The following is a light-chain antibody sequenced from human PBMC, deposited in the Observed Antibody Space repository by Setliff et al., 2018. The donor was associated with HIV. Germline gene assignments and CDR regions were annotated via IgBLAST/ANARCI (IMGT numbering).Light chain of an antibody. J-gene: IGLJ1*01. CDR1: SSNIGAGYD. Sequence: QSVLTQPPSVSGAPGQRVTISCTGSSSNIGAGYDVHWYQQLPGTAPKLLIYGNKFRPSGVPDRFSGSKSGTSASLAITGLQAEDEADYYCISYTTISTVVFGTGTKVTV. CDR3: ISYTTISTVV. V-gene: IGLV1-40*01. CDR2: GNK.